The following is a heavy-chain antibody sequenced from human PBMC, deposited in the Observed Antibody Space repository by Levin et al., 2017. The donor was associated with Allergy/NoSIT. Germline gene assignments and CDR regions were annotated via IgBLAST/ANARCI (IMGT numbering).Heavy chain of an antibody. V-gene: IGHV3-23*01. D-gene: IGHD6-19*01. CDR2: ISASGSNT. CDR1: GLTFSSYA. J-gene: IGHJ4*02. CDR3: AAKNSGSFPFDY. Sequence: PGGSLRLSCAASGLTFSSYAMTWVRQAPGKGLEWVSIISASGSNTYYADSGKGRFTISRDNSRNTVYLQMNSLRAEDTAVYYCAAKNSGSFPFDYWGQGTLVTVSS.